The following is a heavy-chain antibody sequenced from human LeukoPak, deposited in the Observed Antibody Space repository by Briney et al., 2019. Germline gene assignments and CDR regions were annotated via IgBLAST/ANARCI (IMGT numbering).Heavy chain of an antibody. D-gene: IGHD2-2*01. V-gene: IGHV3-30*18. J-gene: IGHJ6*02. CDR2: ISYDGSNK. Sequence: GGSLRLSCAASGSTFSSYGMHWVRQAPGKGLEWVAVISYDGSNKYYADSVKGRFTISRDNSKNTLYLQMNSLRAEDTAVYYCAKAYYPIIEDIVVVPAAPRPTLYYYGMDVWGQGTTVTVSS. CDR1: GSTFSSYG. CDR3: AKAYYPIIEDIVVVPAAPRPTLYYYGMDV.